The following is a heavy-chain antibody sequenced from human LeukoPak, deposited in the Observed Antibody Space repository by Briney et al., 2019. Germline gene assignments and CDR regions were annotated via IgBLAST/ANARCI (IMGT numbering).Heavy chain of an antibody. D-gene: IGHD3-10*01. J-gene: IGHJ4*02. Sequence: SETPSLTCAVSGYSISSGYYWGWIRQPPGQGLEWIGSIYHSGSTYYNPSLKSRVTISVDTSKNQFSLKLSSVTAADTAVYYCARHKMVRGVIFYYWGQGTLVTVSS. CDR1: GYSISSGYY. V-gene: IGHV4-38-2*01. CDR2: IYHSGST. CDR3: ARHKMVRGVIFYY.